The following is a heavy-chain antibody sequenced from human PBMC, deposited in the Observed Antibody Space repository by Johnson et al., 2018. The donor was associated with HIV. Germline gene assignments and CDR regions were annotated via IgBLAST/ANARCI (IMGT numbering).Heavy chain of an antibody. Sequence: QVQLVESGGGVVQPGRSLRLSCAASGFTFSSYAMHWVRQAPGKGLEWVAVISYDGSNKYYADSVKGRFTISRDTSKNTLYLQINSLRAEDTAVYYCARDKGHAFDIWGQGTMVTVSS. CDR3: ARDKGHAFDI. CDR2: ISYDGSNK. V-gene: IGHV3-30-3*01. CDR1: GFTFSSYA. J-gene: IGHJ3*02.